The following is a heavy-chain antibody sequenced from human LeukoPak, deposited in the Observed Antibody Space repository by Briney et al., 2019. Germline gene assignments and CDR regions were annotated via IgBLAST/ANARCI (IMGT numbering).Heavy chain of an antibody. J-gene: IGHJ4*01. Sequence: SETLSLTCTVSGGSISSSSYYWGWIRQPPGKGLEWIGYIYDGGSTNYNPSLKSRVTISVDTSKNQFSLKVSSVTAADTGVYYCASATEMAKVFSFDYWGHGTLVTVSS. CDR2: IYDGGST. D-gene: IGHD2-8*01. CDR3: ASATEMAKVFSFDY. CDR1: GGSISSSSYY. V-gene: IGHV4-61*05.